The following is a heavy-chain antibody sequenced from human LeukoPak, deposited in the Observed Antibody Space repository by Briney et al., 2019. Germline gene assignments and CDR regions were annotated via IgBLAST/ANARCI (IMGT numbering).Heavy chain of an antibody. CDR2: MSYSGST. Sequence: PSETLSLTCTVSGGSINSSGYYWNWIRQHPGNGLEWIGYMSYSGSTYYNPSLKSRVTISVDTSKNQFSLKLSSVTAADTAVYYCARAAAIAARRGVFDYWGQGTLVTVSS. CDR1: GGSINSSGYY. V-gene: IGHV4-31*03. D-gene: IGHD6-6*01. J-gene: IGHJ4*02. CDR3: ARAAAIAARRGVFDY.